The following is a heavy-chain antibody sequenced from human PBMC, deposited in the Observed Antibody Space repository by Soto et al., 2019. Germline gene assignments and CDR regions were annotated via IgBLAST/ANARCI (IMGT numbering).Heavy chain of an antibody. CDR1: GYTFTSYY. CDR3: ARDQGDGGAFDI. CDR2: INPSGGST. D-gene: IGHD2-21*02. V-gene: IGHV1-46*01. Sequence: ASVNVSCKASGYTFTSYYMHWVRQAPGQGLEWMGIINPSGGSTSYAQKFQGRVTMTRDTSTSTVYMELSSLRSEDTAVYYCARDQGDGGAFDIWGQGTMVTVSS. J-gene: IGHJ3*02.